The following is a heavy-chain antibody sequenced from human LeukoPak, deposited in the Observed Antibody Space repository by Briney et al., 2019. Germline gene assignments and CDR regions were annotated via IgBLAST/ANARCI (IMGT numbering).Heavy chain of an antibody. Sequence: GASVEVSCKASGYTFTSNYIHCVRQAPGQGLEWMGMIYPRDGSTSYAQKFQGRVTVTRDTSTSTVHMELSGLRSEDTAVYYCARDQEGFDYWGQGTLVTVSS. CDR2: IYPRDGST. J-gene: IGHJ4*02. V-gene: IGHV1-46*01. CDR3: ARDQEGFDY. CDR1: GYTFTSNY.